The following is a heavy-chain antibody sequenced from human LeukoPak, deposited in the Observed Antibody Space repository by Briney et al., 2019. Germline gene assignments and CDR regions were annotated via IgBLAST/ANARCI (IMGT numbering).Heavy chain of an antibody. Sequence: GGSLRHSCAASGFTFSDYYMSWIRQAPGKGLEWVSYISSSSSYTNYADSVKGRFTISRDNAKNSLYLQMNSLRAEDTAVYYCARGEIGSGWYILNYWGQGTLVTVSS. V-gene: IGHV3-11*06. J-gene: IGHJ4*02. CDR2: ISSSSSYT. CDR1: GFTFSDYY. CDR3: ARGEIGSGWYILNY. D-gene: IGHD6-19*01.